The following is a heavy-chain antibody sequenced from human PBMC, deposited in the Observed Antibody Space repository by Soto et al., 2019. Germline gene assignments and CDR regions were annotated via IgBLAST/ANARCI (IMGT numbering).Heavy chain of an antibody. Sequence: PGESLKISCKASGYIFIDYWIGWVRQMPGKGLEWMGIVYPRDSDTRYSPSFQGQVTISADRSTGTAFLQWRSLKASDTALYYCARPPLRGYSIQFNSWGQGTRVTVSS. CDR1: GYIFIDYW. J-gene: IGHJ5*02. V-gene: IGHV5-51*01. D-gene: IGHD5-12*01. CDR3: ARPPLRGYSIQFNS. CDR2: VYPRDSDT.